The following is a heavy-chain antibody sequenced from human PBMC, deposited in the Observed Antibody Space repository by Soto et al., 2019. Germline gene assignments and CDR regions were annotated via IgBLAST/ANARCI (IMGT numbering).Heavy chain of an antibody. Sequence: QVQLQESGPGLVKPSETLSLTCTVSCGSISSYYWSWIRQTPGKGLEWIGYIFYFGSTNYNPSLKSRVTLSIDTSKNQLSLKLSSVTAADTAVYYCARHSPDFDWLSQFDYWGQGTLVTVSS. CDR3: ARHSPDFDWLSQFDY. D-gene: IGHD3-9*01. J-gene: IGHJ4*02. CDR2: IFYFGST. CDR1: CGSISSYY. V-gene: IGHV4-59*08.